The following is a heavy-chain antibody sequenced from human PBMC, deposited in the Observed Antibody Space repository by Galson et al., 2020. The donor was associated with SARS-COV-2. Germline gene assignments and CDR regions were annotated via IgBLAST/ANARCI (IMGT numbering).Heavy chain of an antibody. D-gene: IGHD3-16*02. CDR1: GFTFDDYT. J-gene: IGHJ4*02. CDR3: AKPRGDYDYVWGSYRSYYFDY. V-gene: IGHV3-43*01. Sequence: GGSLRLSCAASGFTFDDYTMHWVRQAPGKGLEWVSLISWDGGSTYYADSVKGRFTISRDNSKNSLYLQMNSLRTEDTALYYCAKPRGDYDYVWGSYRSYYFDYWGQGTLVTVSS. CDR2: ISWDGGST.